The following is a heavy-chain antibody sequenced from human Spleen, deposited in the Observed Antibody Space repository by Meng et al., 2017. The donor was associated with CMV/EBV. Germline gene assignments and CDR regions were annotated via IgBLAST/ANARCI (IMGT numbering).Heavy chain of an antibody. Sequence: SVKVSCKASGYTFTNYGISWVRQAPGQGLEWMGRIIPIISRINYAQKFQGRVTITADKSTSTAYMELSSLTSEDTAMYYCVRDSSYWGQGTLVTVSS. CDR3: VRDSSY. CDR1: GYTFTNYG. CDR2: IIPIISRI. J-gene: IGHJ4*02. D-gene: IGHD6-6*01. V-gene: IGHV1-69*04.